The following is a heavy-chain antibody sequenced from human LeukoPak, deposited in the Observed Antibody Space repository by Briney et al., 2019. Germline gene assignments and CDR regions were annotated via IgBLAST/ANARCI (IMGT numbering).Heavy chain of an antibody. Sequence: SETLSLTCTVSGGSISSSNYYWGWIRQPPGKGLEWIGSIYYSGSTYYNPSLKSRVTIPVDTSKNQFSLKLSSVTAADTAVYYCARRITYYDPAWFDPWGQGTLVTVSS. CDR3: ARRITYYDPAWFDP. V-gene: IGHV4-39*07. CDR2: IYYSGST. CDR1: GGSISSSNYY. J-gene: IGHJ5*02. D-gene: IGHD3-22*01.